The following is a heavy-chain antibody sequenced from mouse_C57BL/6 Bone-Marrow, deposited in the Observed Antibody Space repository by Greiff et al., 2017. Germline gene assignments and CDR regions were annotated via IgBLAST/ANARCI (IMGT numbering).Heavy chain of an antibody. CDR3: ARETG. CDR2: ISYDGSN. J-gene: IGHJ4*01. CDR1: GYSITSGYY. Sequence: ESGPGLVKPSQSLSLTCSVTGYSITSGYYWNWIRQFPGNKLEWMGYISYDGSNNYNPSLKNRISITRDTSKNQFFLKLNSVTTEDTATYYCARETGWGQGTSVTVSS. V-gene: IGHV3-6*01.